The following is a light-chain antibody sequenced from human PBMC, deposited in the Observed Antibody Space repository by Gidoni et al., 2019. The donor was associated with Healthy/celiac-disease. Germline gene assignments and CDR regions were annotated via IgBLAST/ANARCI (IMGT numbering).Light chain of an antibody. CDR2: GAS. Sequence: IVLTQPPGTLALSLGERATLSCRASQSVSSSYLAWYQQKPGQAPRLLIYGASSRATGIPDRFSGSGSGTDFTLTISRLEPEDFAVYYCQQYGSSPPITFGQGTRLEIK. CDR3: QQYGSSPPIT. V-gene: IGKV3-20*01. CDR1: QSVSSSY. J-gene: IGKJ5*01.